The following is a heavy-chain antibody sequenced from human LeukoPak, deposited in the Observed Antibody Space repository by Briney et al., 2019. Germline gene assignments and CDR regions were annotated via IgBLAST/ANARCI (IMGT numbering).Heavy chain of an antibody. V-gene: IGHV4-34*01. D-gene: IGHD2-15*01. CDR1: GGSFTAYN. CDR3: ARDRYCSGGSCYGVWFDP. J-gene: IGHJ5*02. Sequence: ETLSLTCAVYGGSFTAYNWTWIRQPPGKGLEWIGQINHRGSANYNPSLKSRVTISVDKSKNQFSLKLSSVTAADTAVYYCARDRYCSGGSCYGVWFDPWGQGTLVTVSS. CDR2: INHRGSA.